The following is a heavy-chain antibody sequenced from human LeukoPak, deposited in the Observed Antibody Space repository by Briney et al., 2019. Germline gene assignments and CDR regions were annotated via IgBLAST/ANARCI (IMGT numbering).Heavy chain of an antibody. CDR1: GGSFSGYY. V-gene: IGHV4-34*01. D-gene: IGHD6-13*01. CDR2: INHSGST. CDR3: ARLYSSSPRGHFQH. Sequence: SETLSLTCAVYGGSFSGYYWSWIRQPPGKGLEWIGEINHSGSTNYNPSLKSRVTISVDTSKNQFSLKLSSVTAADTAVYYCARLYSSSPRGHFQHWGQGTLVTVSS. J-gene: IGHJ1*01.